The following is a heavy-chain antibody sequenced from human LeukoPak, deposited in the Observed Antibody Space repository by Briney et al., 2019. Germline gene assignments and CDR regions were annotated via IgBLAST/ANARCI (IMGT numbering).Heavy chain of an antibody. CDR1: EFTFSSYG. Sequence: PGGSLRLSCAASEFTFSSYGMHWVRQAPGKGLEWVAVISYDGSNKYYADSVKGRFTISRDNSKNTLYLQMNSLRAEDTAVYYCAKDVTVTHYYYYYGMDVWGQGTTVTVSS. CDR2: ISYDGSNK. CDR3: AKDVTVTHYYYYYGMDV. J-gene: IGHJ6*02. V-gene: IGHV3-30*18. D-gene: IGHD4-17*01.